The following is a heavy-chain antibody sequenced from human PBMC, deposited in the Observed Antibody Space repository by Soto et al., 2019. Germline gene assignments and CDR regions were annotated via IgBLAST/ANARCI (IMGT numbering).Heavy chain of an antibody. CDR2: IYPGDSDT. CDR3: ARRYSSSAYGMDV. CDR1: GYSFTSYW. Sequence: GESLKISCKCSGYSFTSYWIGWVRQMPGKGLEWMGIIYPGDSDTRYSPSFQGQVTISADKSISTAYLQWSSLKASDTAMYYCARRYSSSAYGMDVWGQGTTVTVSS. J-gene: IGHJ6*02. D-gene: IGHD6-19*01. V-gene: IGHV5-51*01.